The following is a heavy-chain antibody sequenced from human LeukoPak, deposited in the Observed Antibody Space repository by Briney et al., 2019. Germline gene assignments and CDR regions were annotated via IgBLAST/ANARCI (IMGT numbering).Heavy chain of an antibody. CDR2: IYISGST. Sequence: PSETLSLTCTVSGASINSHYWSWIRQPAGKGLEWIGPIYISGSTNYNSSLQSRVTMSVDTSKNQFSLKLTSVTAADTAVYYCARALNPLPGTYYFDYWGQGTLVTVSS. CDR1: GASINSHY. CDR3: ARALNPLPGTYYFDY. J-gene: IGHJ4*02. D-gene: IGHD2-15*01. V-gene: IGHV4-4*07.